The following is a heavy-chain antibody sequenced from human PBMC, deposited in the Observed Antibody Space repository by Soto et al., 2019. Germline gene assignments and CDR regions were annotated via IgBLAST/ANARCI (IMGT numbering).Heavy chain of an antibody. CDR1: VFTFISYA. D-gene: IGHD2-15*01. CDR3: APPAGYCSGGSCYSGY. V-gene: IGHV3-23*01. J-gene: IGHJ4*02. Sequence: GTLRLSCPASVFTFISYAMSWVRQAPGKGLEWVSAISGSGGSTYYADSVKGRFTISRDNSKNTLYLQMNSLRAEDTAVYYCAPPAGYCSGGSCYSGYWGQGTLVTVSS. CDR2: ISGSGGST.